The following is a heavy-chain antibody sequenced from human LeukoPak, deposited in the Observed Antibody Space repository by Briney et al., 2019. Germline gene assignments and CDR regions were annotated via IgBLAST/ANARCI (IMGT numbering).Heavy chain of an antibody. J-gene: IGHJ4*02. D-gene: IGHD1-26*01. CDR1: GFTFSSYG. Sequence: GGSLRLSCAASGFTFSSYGMHWVRQAPGKGLEWVAVISYDGSNKYYADSVKGRFTISRDNSKNTLYLQMNSLRAEDTAVYYCAISGSYSDLDYWGQGTLVTVSS. V-gene: IGHV3-30*03. CDR3: AISGSYSDLDY. CDR2: ISYDGSNK.